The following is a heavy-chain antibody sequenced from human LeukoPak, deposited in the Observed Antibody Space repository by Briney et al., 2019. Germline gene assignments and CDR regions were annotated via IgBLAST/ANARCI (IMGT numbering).Heavy chain of an antibody. Sequence: GGSLRLSCAASGFTFSSYAMSWVRQAPGKGLEWVSAISGSGGSTYYADSVKGRFTISRDNSKNTLYLQMNSLRAEDTAVYYCAKDQGGPYYYYYYGTDVWGQGTTVTVSS. V-gene: IGHV3-23*01. J-gene: IGHJ6*02. CDR3: AKDQGGPYYYYYYGTDV. D-gene: IGHD3-16*01. CDR1: GFTFSSYA. CDR2: ISGSGGST.